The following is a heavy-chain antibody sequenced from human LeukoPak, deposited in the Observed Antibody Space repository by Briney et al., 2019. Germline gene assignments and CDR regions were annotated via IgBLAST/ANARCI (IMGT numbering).Heavy chain of an antibody. CDR1: GFTFSDHY. D-gene: IGHD1-26*01. CDR2: TRNKANSYTT. Sequence: GGSLRLSCAASGFTFSDHYMDWVRQAPGKGLEWVGRTRNKANSYTTEYAASVKGRFTISRDDSKNSLYLQMNSLKTEDTAVYYCPREKVGLRGFAPWGQGTLVTVSS. V-gene: IGHV3-72*01. J-gene: IGHJ5*02. CDR3: PREKVGLRGFAP.